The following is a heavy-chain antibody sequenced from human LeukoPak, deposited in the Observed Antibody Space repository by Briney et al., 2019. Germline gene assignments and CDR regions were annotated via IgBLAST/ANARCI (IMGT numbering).Heavy chain of an antibody. D-gene: IGHD6-19*01. CDR2: ISWNSGSI. CDR1: GFTFDDYA. Sequence: PGGSLRLSCAASGFTFDDYAMHWVRQAPGKGLEWVSGISWNSGSIGYADSVKGRFTISRDNAKNSLYLQMNSLRAEDTALYYCAKDLGYSSTGIGMDVWAKGPRSPSP. V-gene: IGHV3-9*01. CDR3: AKDLGYSSTGIGMDV. J-gene: IGHJ6*02.